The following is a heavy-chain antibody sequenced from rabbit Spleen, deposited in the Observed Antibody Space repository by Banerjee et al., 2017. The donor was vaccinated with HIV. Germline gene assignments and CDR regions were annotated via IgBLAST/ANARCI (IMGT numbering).Heavy chain of an antibody. CDR3: ARDTGTSFSTYGIDL. J-gene: IGHJ6*01. CDR1: GFSFNSGYD. V-gene: IGHV1S40*01. Sequence: QSLEESGGGLVKPGGTLTLTCKASGFSFNSGYDMCWVRQAPGKGLEWVACAYAGSSGSTYSATWAKGRFTISKTSSTTVTLQMTSLTAADTATYFCARDTGTSFSTYGIDLWGPGTLVTVS. CDR2: AYAGSSGST. D-gene: IGHD8-1*01.